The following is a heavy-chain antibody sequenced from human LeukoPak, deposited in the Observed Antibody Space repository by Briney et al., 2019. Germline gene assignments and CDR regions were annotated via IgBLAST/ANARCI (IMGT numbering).Heavy chain of an antibody. J-gene: IGHJ4*02. Sequence: GSLRLSCAASGFTVSSNYMSWVRQAPGKGLEWVSVLYSGGSTYYADSVKGRFTISRDNSKNTLYLQMNSLRAEDTAVYYCVRDGYGSGSYFDYWGQGTLVTVSS. CDR3: VRDGYGSGSYFDY. CDR1: GFTVSSNY. V-gene: IGHV3-66*01. CDR2: LYSGGST. D-gene: IGHD3-10*01.